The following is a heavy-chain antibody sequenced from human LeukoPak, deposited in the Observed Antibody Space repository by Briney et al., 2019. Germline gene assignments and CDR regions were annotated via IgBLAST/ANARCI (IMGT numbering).Heavy chain of an antibody. J-gene: IGHJ2*01. D-gene: IGHD4-17*01. CDR3: ARGATVTPRWYFDL. CDR2: ICHSWST. Sequence: SQTLSLTCTVSGGSISSGGYYWSWIRQPPGKGLEWIVYICHSWSTYYNPSLKSRVTISIDSSKNQFSLKQSSATAADTAVYYCARGATVTPRWYFDLWGRGTLVTVSS. CDR1: GGSISSGGYY. V-gene: IGHV4-30-2*01.